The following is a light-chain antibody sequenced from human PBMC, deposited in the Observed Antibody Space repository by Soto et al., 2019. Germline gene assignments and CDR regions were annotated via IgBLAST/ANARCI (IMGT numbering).Light chain of an antibody. CDR2: AAS. CDR3: QQTYSTPWT. Sequence: DIPMTQSPSSLSASVGDRVTITCRASQTILNYLNWYQQKSGKAPQLLMYAASSLQSGVPSRFSGSGSGTDFTLIISSLQPEDFATYYCQQTYSTPWTFGQGTKVEIK. J-gene: IGKJ1*01. V-gene: IGKV1-39*01. CDR1: QTILNY.